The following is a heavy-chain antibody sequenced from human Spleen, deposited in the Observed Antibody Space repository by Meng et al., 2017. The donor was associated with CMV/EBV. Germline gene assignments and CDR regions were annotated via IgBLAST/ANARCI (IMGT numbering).Heavy chain of an antibody. CDR3: ARDDGSYGSLNGMDV. Sequence: GGSLRLSCVTSGFTFSESWMHWVRQAPGKGLVWVSRINSDGSGTSSADSVKGRFTISRDNAKNTVYLQMNNLRAEDTAVYYCARDDGSYGSLNGMDVWGQGTTVTVSS. J-gene: IGHJ6*02. D-gene: IGHD3-16*01. V-gene: IGHV3-74*01. CDR2: INSDGSGT. CDR1: GFTFSESW.